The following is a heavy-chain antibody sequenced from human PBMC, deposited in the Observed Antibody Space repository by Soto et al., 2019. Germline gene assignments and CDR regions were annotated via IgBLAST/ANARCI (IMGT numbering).Heavy chain of an antibody. CDR1: GFTFSNAW. Sequence: GGSLRLSCAASGFTFSNAWMNWVRQAPGKGLEWVGRIKSKTDGGTTDYAAPVKGRFTISRDDSKNTLYLQMNSLKTEDTAVYYCTILMGDYGDYDYYYYGMDVWGQGTTVTVSS. CDR2: IKSKTDGGTT. V-gene: IGHV3-15*07. D-gene: IGHD4-17*01. J-gene: IGHJ6*02. CDR3: TILMGDYGDYDYYYYGMDV.